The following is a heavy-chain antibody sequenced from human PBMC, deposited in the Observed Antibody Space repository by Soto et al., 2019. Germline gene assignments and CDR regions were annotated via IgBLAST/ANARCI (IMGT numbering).Heavy chain of an antibody. D-gene: IGHD2-15*01. J-gene: IGHJ3*02. CDR1: GGSISSYY. CDR2: IYYSGST. CDR3: ASGYCSGGSCSAFDI. V-gene: IGHV4-59*01. Sequence: SETLSLTCTVSGGSISSYYWSWIRQPPGKGLEWIGYIYYSGSTNYNPSLKSRVTISVDTSKNQFSLKLSSVTAADTAVYYCASGYCSGGSCSAFDIWGQGTMVTVSS.